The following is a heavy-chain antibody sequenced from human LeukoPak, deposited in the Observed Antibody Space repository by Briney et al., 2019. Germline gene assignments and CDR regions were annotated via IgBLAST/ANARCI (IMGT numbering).Heavy chain of an antibody. CDR2: INWNGGST. CDR3: AGAGSGSPSAFDI. J-gene: IGHJ3*02. Sequence: GGSLRLSCAASGFTFDDYGMSWVRQAPGKGLEWVSGINWNGGSTGYADSVKGRFTISRDNAKNSLYLQMNSLRAKDTALYYCAGAGSGSPSAFDIWGQGTMVTVSS. D-gene: IGHD1-26*01. CDR1: GFTFDDYG. V-gene: IGHV3-20*04.